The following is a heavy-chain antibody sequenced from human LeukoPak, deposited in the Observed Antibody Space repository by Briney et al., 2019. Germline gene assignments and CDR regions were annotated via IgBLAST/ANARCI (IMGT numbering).Heavy chain of an antibody. J-gene: IGHJ3*02. Sequence: SETLSLTCTVSGGSISSGGYYWSWIRQHPGKGLEWIGYIYYSGSTYYNPSLKSRVTISVDTSKNQFSLKLSSVTAADTAVYYCARDLGLLEDPGAFGIWGQGTMVTVSS. CDR1: GGSISSGGYY. V-gene: IGHV4-31*03. CDR2: IYYSGST. D-gene: IGHD3-3*01. CDR3: ARDLGLLEDPGAFGI.